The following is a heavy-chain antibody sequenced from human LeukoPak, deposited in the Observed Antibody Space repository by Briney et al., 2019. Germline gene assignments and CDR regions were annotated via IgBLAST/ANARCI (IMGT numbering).Heavy chain of an antibody. CDR1: GGLISSGSYY. J-gene: IGHJ5*02. D-gene: IGHD3-16*01. CDR2: MYTSGST. Sequence: SETLSLTCTVSGGLISSGSYYWSWIRQPAGKGLEWVGRMYTSGSTNYNPSLKSRVTISVDASKNQFSLKLNSVTAADTAVYYCARLRPRMITFGEVIGWFDPWGQGTLVTVSS. V-gene: IGHV4-61*02. CDR3: ARLRPRMITFGEVIGWFDP.